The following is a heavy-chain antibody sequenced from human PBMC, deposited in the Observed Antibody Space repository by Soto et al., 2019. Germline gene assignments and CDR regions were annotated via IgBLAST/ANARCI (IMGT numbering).Heavy chain of an antibody. D-gene: IGHD3-22*01. CDR3: ARDGGYYERGVYYFFDF. CDR1: GYTFTSYG. V-gene: IGHV1-18*01. Sequence: GASVKVSCKASGYTFTSYGISWVRQAPGQGLEWMGWISAYNGNTNYAQKLQGRVTMTTDTSTNTAYMELRSLRSDDTAVYYCARDGGYYERGVYYFFDFWGQGTLVTVSS. CDR2: ISAYNGNT. J-gene: IGHJ4*02.